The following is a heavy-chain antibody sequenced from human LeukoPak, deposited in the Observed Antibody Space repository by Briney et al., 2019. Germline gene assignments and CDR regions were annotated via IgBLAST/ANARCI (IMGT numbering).Heavy chain of an antibody. D-gene: IGHD2/OR15-2a*01. CDR3: ARDGAFLNYYYMDV. V-gene: IGHV3-21*01. CDR2: ISSSSSYI. Sequence: GGSLRLSCAASGFTFSRYSMNWVRQAPGKGPEWVSSISSSSSYIYYADSVKGRFTISRDNAKNSLYLQMNSLRAEDTAVYYCARDGAFLNYYYMDVWGKGTTVTVSS. CDR1: GFTFSRYS. J-gene: IGHJ6*03.